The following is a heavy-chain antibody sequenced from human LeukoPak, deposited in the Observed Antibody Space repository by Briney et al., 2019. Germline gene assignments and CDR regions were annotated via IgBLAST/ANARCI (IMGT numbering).Heavy chain of an antibody. J-gene: IGHJ3*02. CDR2: INPNSGGT. V-gene: IGHV1-2*04. CDR1: GYTFTGYY. Sequence: ASVKVSCKASGYTFTGYYMHWVRQAPGQGPEWMGWINPNSGGTNYAQKFQGWVTMTRDTSTSTVYMDLSSLRSEDTAVYYCARSGIAAPVNDAFDIWGQGTMVTVSS. CDR3: ARSGIAAPVNDAFDI. D-gene: IGHD6-13*01.